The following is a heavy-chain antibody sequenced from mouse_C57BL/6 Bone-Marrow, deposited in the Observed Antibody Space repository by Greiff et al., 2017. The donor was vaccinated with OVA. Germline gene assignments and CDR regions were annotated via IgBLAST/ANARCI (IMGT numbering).Heavy chain of an antibody. CDR1: GYTFTNYC. V-gene: IGHV1-59*01. CDR2: IAPADSYI. CDR3: APYGSRIYLHY. Sequence: QVQLQQPGAELVRPGTSVKLSCKASGYTFTNYCMHWVKQRPGQGLEWIGVIAPADSYINYNQKFKGRATLTVDKSSSTAYMHLSSLTSEDSAVYYCAPYGSRIYLHYWGQGTSLTVSS. D-gene: IGHD1-1*01. J-gene: IGHJ2*02.